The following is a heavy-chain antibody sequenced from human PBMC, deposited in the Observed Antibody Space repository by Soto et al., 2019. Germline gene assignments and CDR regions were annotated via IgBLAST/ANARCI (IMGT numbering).Heavy chain of an antibody. Sequence: GGSLRLACAASGFTVSSNCMSWVRQAPGKGLEWVSVIYSGGSTYYADSVKGRFTISRDNSKNTLYLQMNSLRAEDTAVYYCARDRPEYYYDSSGYYPFWGQGTLVAVS. D-gene: IGHD3-22*01. J-gene: IGHJ4*02. V-gene: IGHV3-66*01. CDR1: GFTVSSNC. CDR2: IYSGGST. CDR3: ARDRPEYYYDSSGYYPF.